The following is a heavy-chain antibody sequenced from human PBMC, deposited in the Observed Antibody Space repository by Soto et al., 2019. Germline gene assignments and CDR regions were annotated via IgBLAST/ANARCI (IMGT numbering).Heavy chain of an antibody. CDR1: GGSISSSSYY. Sequence: SETLSLTCTVSGGSISSSSYYWGWIRQPPGKGLEWIGSIYYSGSTYYNPSLKSRVTISVDTSKNQFSLKLSSVTAADTAVYYCARRPVILYGMDVWGQGTTVTVSS. J-gene: IGHJ6*02. D-gene: IGHD3-16*02. CDR3: ARRPVILYGMDV. V-gene: IGHV4-39*01. CDR2: IYYSGST.